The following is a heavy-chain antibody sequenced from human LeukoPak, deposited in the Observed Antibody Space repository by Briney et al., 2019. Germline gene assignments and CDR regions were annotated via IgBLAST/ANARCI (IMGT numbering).Heavy chain of an antibody. D-gene: IGHD3-22*01. CDR2: IYYSGST. CDR1: GGSISSSSYY. CDR3: ARDSRNYYDSSGYDWFDP. Sequence: SETLSLTCTVSGGSISSSSYYWGWIRQPPGKGLEWIGYIYYSGSTNYNPSLKSRVTISVDTSKNQFSLKLSSVTAADTAVYYCARDSRNYYDSSGYDWFDPWGQGTLVTVSS. J-gene: IGHJ5*02. V-gene: IGHV4-61*01.